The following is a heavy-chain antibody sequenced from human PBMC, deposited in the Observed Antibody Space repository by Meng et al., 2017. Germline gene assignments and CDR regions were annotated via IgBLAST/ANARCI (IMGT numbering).Heavy chain of an antibody. CDR3: ARDPYCSSTSCHFDY. D-gene: IGHD2-2*01. J-gene: IGHJ4*02. V-gene: IGHV3-21*01. CDR2: ISSSSSYI. Sequence: ESLKISWAASGFTFSSYSMNWVRQAPGKGLEWVSSISSSSSYIYYADSVKGRFTISRDNAKNSLYLQMNSLRAEDTAVYYCARDPYCSSTSCHFDYWGQGTLVTVSS. CDR1: GFTFSSYS.